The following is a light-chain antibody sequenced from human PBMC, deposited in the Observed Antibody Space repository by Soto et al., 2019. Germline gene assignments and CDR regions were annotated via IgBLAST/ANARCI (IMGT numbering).Light chain of an antibody. CDR1: QSIGRW. CDR3: QQYNTYSPERT. V-gene: IGKV1-5*01. Sequence: DIQMTQSPSTLSAFVGDRATITCRASQSIGRWLAWYQQKPGNAPKLLIYDASSLESGVPSRFSGSGSGTEFTLPISSLQPDDFATYYCQQYNTYSPERTVGQGTKVDIK. J-gene: IGKJ1*01. CDR2: DAS.